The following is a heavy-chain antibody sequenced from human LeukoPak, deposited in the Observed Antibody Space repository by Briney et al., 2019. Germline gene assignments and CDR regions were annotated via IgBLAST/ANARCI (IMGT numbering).Heavy chain of an antibody. Sequence: GGSLRLSCVASGFTFRSYVMSWVRQAPGKGLEWVSALSGSGDSTYYADSVKGRFTISRDNSKNTVYLQMNSLRAEDTAVYYCARDQCSSTSCYYYYYYGMDVWGQGTTVTVSS. V-gene: IGHV3-23*01. J-gene: IGHJ6*02. D-gene: IGHD2-2*01. CDR3: ARDQCSSTSCYYYYYYGMDV. CDR1: GFTFRSYV. CDR2: LSGSGDST.